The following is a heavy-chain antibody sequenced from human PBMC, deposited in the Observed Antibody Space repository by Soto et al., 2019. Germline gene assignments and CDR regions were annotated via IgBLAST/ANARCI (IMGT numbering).Heavy chain of an antibody. J-gene: IGHJ5*02. CDR3: AKEVSQSIRFLESWFDP. CDR2: ISYDGSNK. CDR1: GFTFSSYG. V-gene: IGHV3-30*18. Sequence: GGSLRLSCAASGFTFSSYGMHWVRQAPGKGLEWVAVISYDGSNKYYADSVKGRFTISRDNSKNTLYLQMNSLRPEDTALYYCAKEVSQSIRFLESWFDPWGQGTLVTVSS. D-gene: IGHD3-3*01.